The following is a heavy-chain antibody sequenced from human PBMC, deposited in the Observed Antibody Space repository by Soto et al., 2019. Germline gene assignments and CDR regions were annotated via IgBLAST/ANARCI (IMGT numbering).Heavy chain of an antibody. CDR3: ARGLISDYYLYDAFDI. J-gene: IGHJ3*02. CDR1: GGSISSYY. Sequence: PSETLSLTCTVSGGSISSYYWSWIRQPPGKGLEWIGYIYYGGSTNYNPSLKSRVTISVDTSKNQFSLKLSSVTAADTAVYYCARGLISDYYLYDAFDIWGQGTMVTVSS. D-gene: IGHD3-22*01. CDR2: IYYGGST. V-gene: IGHV4-59*01.